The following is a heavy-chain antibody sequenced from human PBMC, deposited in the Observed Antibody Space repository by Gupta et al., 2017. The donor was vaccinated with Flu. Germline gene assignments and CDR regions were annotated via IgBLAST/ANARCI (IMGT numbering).Heavy chain of an antibody. CDR3: ARGGPRVTVALWYFDL. V-gene: IGHV4-31*01. CDR1: GGSISSGGYY. Sequence: QVQLQESGPGLVKPSQTLSLTCIVSGGSISSGGYYWSWIRQYPGKGLEWIGYIYYSGSTYYHPSLKSLVTISVETAKNPFSLKLDSVTAADTAVYYCARGGPRVTVALWYFDLWGRGTLVTVSS. J-gene: IGHJ2*01. D-gene: IGHD4-17*01. CDR2: IYYSGST.